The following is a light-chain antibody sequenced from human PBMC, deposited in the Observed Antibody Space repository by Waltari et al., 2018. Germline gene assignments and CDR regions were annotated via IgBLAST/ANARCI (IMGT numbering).Light chain of an antibody. CDR3: QQYTRSPMYT. Sequence: PGARATLSCRASQSVSSNSLAWYQQKPGQAPRLLIYGASSRATGIPDRFSGSGSGTDFTLTISRLEPEDFAVYYCQQYTRSPMYTFGQGTKLEIK. CDR2: GAS. J-gene: IGKJ2*01. V-gene: IGKV3-20*01. CDR1: QSVSSNS.